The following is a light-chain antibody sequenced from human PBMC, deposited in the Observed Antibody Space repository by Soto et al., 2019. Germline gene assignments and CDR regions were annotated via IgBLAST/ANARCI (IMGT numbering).Light chain of an antibody. CDR1: QSVSSSN. Sequence: EIVLTQSPATLSLSPGERATLSCGASQSVSSSNLAWYQQKPGLAPRLLIYDASTRATGILDRFSGSGSGTDFTLTINGLEPKDFAVYYCQYYGSAPYTFGQGTKLEIK. V-gene: IGKV3D-20*01. J-gene: IGKJ2*01. CDR3: QYYGSAPYT. CDR2: DAS.